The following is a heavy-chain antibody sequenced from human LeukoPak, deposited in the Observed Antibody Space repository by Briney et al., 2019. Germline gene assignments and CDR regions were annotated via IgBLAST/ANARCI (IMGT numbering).Heavy chain of an antibody. J-gene: IGHJ5*02. D-gene: IGHD2-2*01. CDR3: AKDRNIVVVPARSTDWFDP. Sequence: GGSLRLSCAASGFTFSSYGMSWVRQAPGKGLEWVSAISGSGGSTYYADSVKGRFTISRDNSKYTLYLQMNSLRAEDTAVYYCAKDRNIVVVPARSTDWFDPWGQGTLVTVSS. CDR2: ISGSGGST. V-gene: IGHV3-23*01. CDR1: GFTFSSYG.